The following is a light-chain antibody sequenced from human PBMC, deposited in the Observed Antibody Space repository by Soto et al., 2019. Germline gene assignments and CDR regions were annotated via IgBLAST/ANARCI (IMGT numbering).Light chain of an antibody. Sequence: EIVLTQSPCALSLSPGERVTLSCRASQSISGSYLAWYQQKPGQAPRLLIYDASNRATGIPARFSGSGSGTDFTLTISSLEPEDFAVYYCQQRSNWPPITFGQGTRLEI. V-gene: IGKV3-11*01. CDR1: QSISGSY. CDR3: QQRSNWPPIT. J-gene: IGKJ5*01. CDR2: DAS.